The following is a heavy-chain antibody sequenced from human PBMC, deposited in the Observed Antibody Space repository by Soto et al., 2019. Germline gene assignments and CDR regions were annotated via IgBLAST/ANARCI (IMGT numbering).Heavy chain of an antibody. CDR3: TRXSRVWWPRYHYYYGMDV. D-gene: IGHD1-26*01. CDR2: IRSKAYGGTT. V-gene: IGHV3-49*03. CDR1: GFTFGYYA. Sequence: GGSLRLSCTASGFTFGYYAMSWFRQAPGKGLEWVGFIRSKAYGGTTEYAASVKGRFTISRDDSTSIAYLQMNSLKTEDPAVYYCTRXSRVWWPRYHYYYGMDVWGQGTTVTVSS. J-gene: IGHJ6*02.